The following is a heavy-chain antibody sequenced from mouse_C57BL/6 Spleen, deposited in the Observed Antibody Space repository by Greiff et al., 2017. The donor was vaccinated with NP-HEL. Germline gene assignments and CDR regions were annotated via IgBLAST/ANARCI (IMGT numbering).Heavy chain of an antibody. CDR2: IDPSDSYT. CDR3: ARSYYGNYVRYFDV. CDR1: GYTFTSYW. Sequence: QVQLQQPGAELVKPGASVKLSCKASGYTFTSYWMQWVKQRPGQGLEWIGEIDPSDSYTNYNQKFKGKATLTVDTSSSTAYMQLSSLTSEDSAVYYCARSYYGNYVRYFDVWGTGTTVTVSS. J-gene: IGHJ1*03. D-gene: IGHD2-10*01. V-gene: IGHV1-50*01.